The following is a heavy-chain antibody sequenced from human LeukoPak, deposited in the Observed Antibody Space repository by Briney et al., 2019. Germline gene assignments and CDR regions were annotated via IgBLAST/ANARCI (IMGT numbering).Heavy chain of an antibody. Sequence: GGSLRLSCAASRFTFDDYGMHWVRQVLGKGLEWVSLISGDGSSTYYADSVKGRFTISRDNSKNSLYLQMNSLRTEDTALYYCAKDAYSSGWYYFDSWGQGTLVTVSS. J-gene: IGHJ4*02. V-gene: IGHV3-43*02. CDR1: RFTFDDYG. CDR3: AKDAYSSGWYYFDS. CDR2: ISGDGSST. D-gene: IGHD6-19*01.